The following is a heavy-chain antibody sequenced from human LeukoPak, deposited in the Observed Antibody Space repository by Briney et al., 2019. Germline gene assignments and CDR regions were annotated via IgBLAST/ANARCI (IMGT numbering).Heavy chain of an antibody. J-gene: IGHJ6*03. D-gene: IGHD1-7*01. CDR1: GFTFSSYA. Sequence: TGGSLRLSCAASGFTFSSYAMSWVRQAPGKGLEWVSAISGSGGSTYYADSVKGQFTISRDNSKHTLYLQMNSLRAEDTAVYYCAKGNYNDYYYYYMDVWGKGTTVTVSS. CDR2: ISGSGGST. CDR3: AKGNYNDYYYYYMDV. V-gene: IGHV3-23*01.